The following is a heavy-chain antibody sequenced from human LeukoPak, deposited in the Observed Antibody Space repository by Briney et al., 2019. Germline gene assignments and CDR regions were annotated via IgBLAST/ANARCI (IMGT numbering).Heavy chain of an antibody. CDR3: ARHGKGSWFGDHFDY. J-gene: IGHJ4*02. V-gene: IGHV5-51*01. Sequence: GESLKISCKGSGYSFTSYWIGWVRQMPGKGLEWMGIIYPGDSDTRYSPSFQGQVTISADESISTAYLQWSSLKASDTAMYYCARHGKGSWFGDHFDYWGQGTLVTVSS. CDR1: GYSFTSYW. D-gene: IGHD3-10*01. CDR2: IYPGDSDT.